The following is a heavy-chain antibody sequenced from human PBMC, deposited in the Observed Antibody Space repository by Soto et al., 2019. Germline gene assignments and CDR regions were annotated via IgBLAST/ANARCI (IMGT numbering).Heavy chain of an antibody. CDR1: DYTFAAYW. D-gene: IGHD3-10*01. CDR3: ARQYDTHGSWFHIYER. CDR2: INPGDSDV. V-gene: IGHV5-51*01. Sequence: GASLKISCKCFDYTFAAYWIGWVRQMPGPGLEWMGIINPGDSDVTYSPPFEGQVTISADKSINTAYLPWRSLKASDTAMYYFARQYDTHGSWFHIYERWGQGSRVT. J-gene: IGHJ3*01.